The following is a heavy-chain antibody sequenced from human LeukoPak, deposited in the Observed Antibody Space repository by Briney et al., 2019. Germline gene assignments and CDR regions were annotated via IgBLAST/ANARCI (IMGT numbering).Heavy chain of an antibody. CDR1: GYTFTDYY. V-gene: IGHV1-2*02. CDR3: ARPPRDLVSAAPFPF. CDR2: VFPHSGDT. J-gene: IGHJ1*01. D-gene: IGHD5/OR15-5a*01. Sequence: EASVKVSCKASGYTFTDYYIHWVRQAPGEGLEWVGWVFPHSGDTYYAQRFQGRVVMTTDTSINTAYMELSRLKSDDTGVYFCARPPRDLVSAAPFPFWGQGTLVTVSS.